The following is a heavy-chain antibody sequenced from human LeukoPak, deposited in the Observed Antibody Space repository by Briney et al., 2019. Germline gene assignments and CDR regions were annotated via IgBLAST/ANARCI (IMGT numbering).Heavy chain of an antibody. J-gene: IGHJ4*02. CDR2: IYYSGST. CDR1: GGSISSSSYY. Sequence: PSGTLSLTCTVSGGSISSSSYYWGWIRQPPGKGLEWIGSIYYSGSTYYNSSLKSRVTISVDMSKNQFSLKLSSVTAADTAVYYCARGWKSFGGGLFDYWGQGTLVTVSS. V-gene: IGHV4-39*07. D-gene: IGHD2-21*01. CDR3: ARGWKSFGGGLFDY.